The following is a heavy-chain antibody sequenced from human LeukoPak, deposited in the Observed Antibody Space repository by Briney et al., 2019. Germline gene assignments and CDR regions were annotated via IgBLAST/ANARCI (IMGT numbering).Heavy chain of an antibody. D-gene: IGHD3-10*01. J-gene: IGHJ4*02. CDR2: IKQDGSEK. Sequence: GGSLRLSCAASGFTFSSYWMSWVRQAPGKGLEWVANIKQDGSEKYYVDSVKGRFTISRDNAKNSLYLQMNSLRAEDTAVYYCAREEFLYYYGSGSYDYWGQGTLVTVSS. CDR3: AREEFLYYYGSGSYDY. V-gene: IGHV3-7*01. CDR1: GFTFSSYW.